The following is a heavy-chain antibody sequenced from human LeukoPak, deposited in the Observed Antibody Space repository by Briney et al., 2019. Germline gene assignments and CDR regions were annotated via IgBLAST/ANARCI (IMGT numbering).Heavy chain of an antibody. Sequence: PGGSLRLSCAASGFTFSSYSMNWVRPAPGKGREWVSYISSSRISIVSAVSVKGPFTSSRDNAKNSLYLQRNSLRAKDTAVYYCARAPRWQWLPFDISGQGKMVTVSS. V-gene: IGHV3-48*01. CDR2: ISSSRISI. CDR3: ARAPRWQWLPFDI. J-gene: IGHJ3*02. CDR1: GFTFSSYS. D-gene: IGHD6-19*01.